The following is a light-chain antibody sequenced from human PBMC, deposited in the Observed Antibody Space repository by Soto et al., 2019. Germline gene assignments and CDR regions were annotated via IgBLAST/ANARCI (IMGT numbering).Light chain of an antibody. CDR2: EVR. CDR1: SSDVGGYEY. CDR3: SSYRGGSTYV. Sequence: QSALTQPASVSGSPGPSITISCTGTSSDVGGYEYVSWYQQHPGKAPKLMIYEVRDRPSGVSSRFSGSKSGNTASLTISGLQAEDEADYYCSSYRGGSTYVFGTGTKLTVL. J-gene: IGLJ1*01. V-gene: IGLV2-14*01.